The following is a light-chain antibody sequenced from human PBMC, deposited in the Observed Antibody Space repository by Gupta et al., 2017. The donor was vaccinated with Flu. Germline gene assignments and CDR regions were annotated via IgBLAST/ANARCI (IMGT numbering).Light chain of an antibody. CDR1: QSISSW. CDR2: KAS. V-gene: IGKV1-5*03. CDR3: QQYNSYSRGT. Sequence: DIQMTQSPSTLSASVGDRVTITCRASQSISSWLAWYQQKPGKAPKLLIYKASSLESGVPSRFSGSGSGTEFTLTISSLLPDDFATYYCQQYNSYSRGTFGQGTKVEIK. J-gene: IGKJ1*01.